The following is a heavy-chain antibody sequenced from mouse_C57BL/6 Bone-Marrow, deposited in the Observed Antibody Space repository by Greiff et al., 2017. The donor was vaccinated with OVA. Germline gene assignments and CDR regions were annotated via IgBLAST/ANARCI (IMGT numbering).Heavy chain of an antibody. CDR1: GFNIKNTY. V-gene: IGHV14-3*01. J-gene: IGHJ2*01. D-gene: IGHD1-1*01. CDR3: ARNTHYYGSSSYYFDY. CDR2: IDPANGNT. Sequence: EVQLQQSVAELVRPGASVKLSCTASGFNIKNTYMHWVKQRPEQGLEWIGRIDPANGNTKYAPKFQGKATITADTSSNTAYLQLSSLTSEDTAIYYCARNTHYYGSSSYYFDYWGQGTTLTVSS.